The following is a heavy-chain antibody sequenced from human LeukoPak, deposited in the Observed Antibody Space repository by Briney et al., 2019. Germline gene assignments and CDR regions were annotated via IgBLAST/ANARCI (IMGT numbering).Heavy chain of an antibody. CDR2: IQNDGSNK. Sequence: PGGSLRLSCTASGFTFVTYGIHWVRQAPGKGLEWVAFIQNDGSNKYYADSVKGRFTVSRGNSKNTVYLQVSSLRAADTAVYYCALGGLQLWLWGFDYWGQGTLVTVSS. J-gene: IGHJ4*02. CDR1: GFTFVTYG. D-gene: IGHD5-18*01. V-gene: IGHV3-30*02. CDR3: ALGGLQLWLWGFDY.